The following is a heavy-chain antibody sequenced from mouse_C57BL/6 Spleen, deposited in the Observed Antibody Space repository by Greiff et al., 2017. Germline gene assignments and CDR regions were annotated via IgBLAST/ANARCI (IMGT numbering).Heavy chain of an antibody. CDR3: TSTDGYYDYFDY. V-gene: IGHV1-5*01. J-gene: IGHJ2*01. CDR2: IYPGNSDT. D-gene: IGHD2-3*01. CDR1: GYTFTSYW. Sequence: VHVKQSGTVLARPGASVKMSCKTSGYTFTSYWMHWVKQRPGQGLEWIGAIYPGNSDTSYNQKFKGKAKLTAVTSASTAYMELSSLTNEDSAVYYCTSTDGYYDYFDYWGQGTTRTVSS.